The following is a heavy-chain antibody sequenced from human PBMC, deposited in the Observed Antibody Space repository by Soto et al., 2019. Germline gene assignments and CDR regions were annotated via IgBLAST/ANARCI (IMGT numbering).Heavy chain of an antibody. V-gene: IGHV3-64*02. Sequence: GSLRLSCAASGFTFSTFAMHWVRQSPGKGLEYVSGITSNGGSTFYADSVKGRFTISRDNSKNTLYLQMGSLRVEDMAVYFCARYYYDSSGYHDYWGQGTLVTVSS. CDR3: ARYYYDSSGYHDY. CDR2: ITSNGGST. D-gene: IGHD3-22*01. CDR1: GFTFSTFA. J-gene: IGHJ4*02.